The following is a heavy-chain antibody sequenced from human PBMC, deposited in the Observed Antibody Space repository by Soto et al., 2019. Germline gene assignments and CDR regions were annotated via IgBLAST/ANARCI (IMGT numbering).Heavy chain of an antibody. CDR2: INHSGRT. D-gene: IGHD6-13*01. Sequence: QVQLQQWGAGLLKPSETLSLTCAVYGGSISGHYWNWIRQPPGKGLEWIGEINHSGRTNNNPSLKSRVTISVDTSKNQFSLNLGSVTAADTAVYYCARGNMAAALVYWGQGTLVTVSS. J-gene: IGHJ4*02. V-gene: IGHV4-34*01. CDR3: ARGNMAAALVY. CDR1: GGSISGHY.